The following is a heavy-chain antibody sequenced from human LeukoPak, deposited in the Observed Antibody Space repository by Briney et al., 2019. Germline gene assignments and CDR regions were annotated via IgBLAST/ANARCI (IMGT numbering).Heavy chain of an antibody. V-gene: IGHV4-4*07. CDR1: GGSISSYY. D-gene: IGHD2-2*01. Sequence: PSETLSLTCTVSGGSISSYYWSWIRQPAGKGLEWIGRIYTSGSTNYNPSLKNRVTMSVDTSKNQFSLKVSSVTAADTAVYYCAREDCSSTSCYFYNWFDPWGQGTLVTVSS. J-gene: IGHJ5*02. CDR2: IYTSGST. CDR3: AREDCSSTSCYFYNWFDP.